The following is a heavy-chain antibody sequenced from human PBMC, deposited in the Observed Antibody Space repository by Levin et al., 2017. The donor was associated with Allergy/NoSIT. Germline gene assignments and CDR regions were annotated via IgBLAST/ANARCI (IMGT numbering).Heavy chain of an antibody. CDR2: IYPNDNDV. CDR3: ARRQSSGSDY. V-gene: IGHV5-51*01. Sequence: KHGESLKISCQGSGYTFSIYWIAWVRQVPGRGLEWIGVIYPNDNDVRKSPSFEGQVTISVDRSTSTAYLEWSSLKASDSGIYYCARRQSSGSDYWGQGTLVRVSP. J-gene: IGHJ4*02. D-gene: IGHD3-22*01. CDR1: GYTFSIYW.